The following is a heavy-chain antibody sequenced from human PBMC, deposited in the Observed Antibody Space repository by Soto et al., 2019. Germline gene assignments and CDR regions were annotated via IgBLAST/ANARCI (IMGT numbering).Heavy chain of an antibody. CDR3: ARGGYDSDLYSSGWFGY. J-gene: IGHJ4*02. D-gene: IGHD6-19*01. CDR2: IIPIFGTA. CDR1: GGTFSSYA. Sequence: QVQLVQSGAEVKKPGSSVKVSCKASGGTFSSYAISWVRQAPGQGLEWMGGIIPIFGTANYAQKFQGRVTITADESTSTAYMELSSLRSDDTAVYYCARGGYDSDLYSSGWFGYWGQGTLVTVSS. V-gene: IGHV1-69*01.